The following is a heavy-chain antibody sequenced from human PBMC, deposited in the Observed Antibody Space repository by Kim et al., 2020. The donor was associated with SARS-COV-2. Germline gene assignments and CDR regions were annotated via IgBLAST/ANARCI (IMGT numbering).Heavy chain of an antibody. J-gene: IGHJ4*02. V-gene: IGHV3-23*01. D-gene: IGHD3-22*01. Sequence: GGSLRLSCAASGFTFSSYAMSWVRQAPGKGLEWVSAISGSGGSTYYADSVKGRFTISRDNSKNTLYLQMNSLRAEDTAVYYCAKDLWAYSSGYSPIDYWGQGTLVTVSS. CDR1: GFTFSSYA. CDR2: ISGSGGST. CDR3: AKDLWAYSSGYSPIDY.